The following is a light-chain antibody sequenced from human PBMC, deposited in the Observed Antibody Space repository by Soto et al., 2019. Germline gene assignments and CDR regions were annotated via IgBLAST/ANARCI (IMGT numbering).Light chain of an antibody. J-gene: IGLJ1*01. V-gene: IGLV2-8*02. CDR2: EVN. CDR3: SSYAGSSNV. CDR1: SSDVGGYNY. Sequence: QSVLTQPPSASRSPGQSVAISCTGTSSDVGGYNYVSWYQQHPGKAPKLMIYEVNKRPSGVPDRFSGSKSGNTASLTVSGHQAEDEADYYCSSYAGSSNVFGTGTKLTVL.